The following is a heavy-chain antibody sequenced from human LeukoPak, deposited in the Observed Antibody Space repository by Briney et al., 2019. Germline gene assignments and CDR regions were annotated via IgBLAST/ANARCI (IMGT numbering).Heavy chain of an antibody. CDR3: AKVTMVRGVIRAFDY. CDR2: ISGSGGST. J-gene: IGHJ4*02. V-gene: IGHV3-23*01. Sequence: PGGSLRLSCAASGFTFSSYAMSWVRQAPGKGLEWVSAISGSGGSTYYADSVKGRFTISRGNSKNTLYLQMNSLRAEDTAVYYCAKVTMVRGVIRAFDYWGQGTLVTVSS. CDR1: GFTFSSYA. D-gene: IGHD3-10*01.